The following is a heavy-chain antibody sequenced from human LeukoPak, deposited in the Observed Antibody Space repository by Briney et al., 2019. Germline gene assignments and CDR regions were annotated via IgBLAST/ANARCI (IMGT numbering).Heavy chain of an antibody. CDR1: GFTFNNYA. CDR3: AREASGNYHVFDS. Sequence: GGSLRLSCAASGFTFNNYAMTWIRQAPGKGLEWVGYITNSGRSTNYADAVKGRFTISRDNAKKSVYLEMTDLRAEDTAVYYCAREASGNYHVFDSWGQGTLVTVSS. J-gene: IGHJ4*02. V-gene: IGHV3-11*04. CDR2: ITNSGRST. D-gene: IGHD1-26*01.